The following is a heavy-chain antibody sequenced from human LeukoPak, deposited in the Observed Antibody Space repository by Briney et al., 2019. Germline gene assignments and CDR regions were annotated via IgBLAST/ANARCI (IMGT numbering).Heavy chain of an antibody. V-gene: IGHV3-23*01. J-gene: IGHJ4*02. CDR1: GFTFSNSA. Sequence: QPGGSLRLSCAASGFTFSNSAMSWVRQAPGRGLECISSISGNGDTTYYTDSVRDRFTFSRDNSKNTLYLQMNSLRADDTAVYYCAKQLGTFDYWGQGTLVTVSS. CDR3: AKQLGTFDY. D-gene: IGHD6-13*01. CDR2: ISGNGDTT.